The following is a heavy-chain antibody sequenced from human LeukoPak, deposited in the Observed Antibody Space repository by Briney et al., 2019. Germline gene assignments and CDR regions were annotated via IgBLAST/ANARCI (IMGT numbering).Heavy chain of an antibody. D-gene: IGHD3-10*01. CDR2: GYYSGST. CDR3: ARAPGSSPFYYGSGTYLDVFDI. Sequence: SETLSLTCIVSGGSISSTSYYWGWIRQPPGKGLEWIGSGYYSGSTYYNPSLKSRVTISVDTSKNQFSLKLNSVTAADTAVYYCARAPGSSPFYYGSGTYLDVFDIWGQGTMVTVSS. J-gene: IGHJ3*02. V-gene: IGHV4-39*07. CDR1: GGSISSTSYY.